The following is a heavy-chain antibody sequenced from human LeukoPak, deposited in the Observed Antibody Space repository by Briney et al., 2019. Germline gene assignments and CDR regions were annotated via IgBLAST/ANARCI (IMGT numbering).Heavy chain of an antibody. J-gene: IGHJ4*02. CDR2: FDPEDGET. CDR3: ATLSLSSGYSYYFDY. Sequence: ASVKVSCKVSGYTLTDLSMHWVRQAPGKGLEWMGGFDPEDGETIYAQKFQGRVTMTEDTSTDTAYMELSSLRSEDTAVYYCATLSLSSGYSYYFDYWGQGTLVTVSS. V-gene: IGHV1-24*01. CDR1: GYTLTDLS. D-gene: IGHD3-22*01.